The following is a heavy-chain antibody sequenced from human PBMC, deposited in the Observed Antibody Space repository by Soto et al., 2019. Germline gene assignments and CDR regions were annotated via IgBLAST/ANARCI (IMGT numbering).Heavy chain of an antibody. V-gene: IGHV1-69*01. Sequence: QVQLVQSGAEVKKPGSSVKVSCKASGGTFSSYAISWVRQAPGQGLEWMGGIIPIFGTANYAQKIQGRVTITADETTSTAYMELSMLISEDAAVYYCAREGKTIFGVVRGNYGMDVWGQGTTVTVSS. CDR2: IIPIFGTA. J-gene: IGHJ6*02. CDR1: GGTFSSYA. D-gene: IGHD3-3*01. CDR3: AREGKTIFGVVRGNYGMDV.